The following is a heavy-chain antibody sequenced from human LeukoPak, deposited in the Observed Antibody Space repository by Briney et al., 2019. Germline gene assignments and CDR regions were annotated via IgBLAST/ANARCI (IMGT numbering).Heavy chain of an antibody. CDR1: GFTFSTYG. CDR3: AKRSDYGGNWNYFDY. J-gene: IGHJ4*02. CDR2: ISSRGGST. V-gene: IGHV3-23*01. Sequence: TGGSLRLSCAASGFTFSTYGMRWVRQALGKGLEWVSAISSRGGSTYYAVSVKGRFTISRDNSKNTLHLQMNSLRADDTAVYYCAKRSDYGGNWNYFDYWGQGTPVTVSS. D-gene: IGHD4-23*01.